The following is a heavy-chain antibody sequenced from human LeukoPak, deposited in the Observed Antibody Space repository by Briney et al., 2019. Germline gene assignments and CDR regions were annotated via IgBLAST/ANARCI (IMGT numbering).Heavy chain of an antibody. CDR1: GFTFSSYS. V-gene: IGHV3-21*01. CDR2: ISSSSSYI. Sequence: GGSLRLSCAASGFTFSSYSMNWVRQAPGKGLEWVSSISSSSSYIYYADSVKGRFTISRDNAKNSLYLQMNSLRAEDTAVYYCARPQNYDSSGYDAFDIWGQGTMVTVSS. J-gene: IGHJ3*02. CDR3: ARPQNYDSSGYDAFDI. D-gene: IGHD3-22*01.